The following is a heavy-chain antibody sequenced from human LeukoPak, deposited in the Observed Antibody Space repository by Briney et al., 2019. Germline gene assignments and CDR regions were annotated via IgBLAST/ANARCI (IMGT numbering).Heavy chain of an antibody. D-gene: IGHD2-2*01. Sequence: SETLSLTCTVSGGSISSYYWSWIRQPPGKGLEWIGYIYYSGSTNCNPSLKSRATISVDTSKNQFSLKLSSVTAADTAVYYCARLYHTHFDYWGQGTLVTVSS. J-gene: IGHJ4*02. CDR1: GGSISSYY. CDR3: ARLYHTHFDY. V-gene: IGHV4-59*08. CDR2: IYYSGST.